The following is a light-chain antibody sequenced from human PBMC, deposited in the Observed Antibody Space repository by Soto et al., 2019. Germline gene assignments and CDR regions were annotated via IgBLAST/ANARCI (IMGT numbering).Light chain of an antibody. V-gene: IGKV3-20*01. CDR1: QSVSSSY. CDR3: QQYGSSPEWA. J-gene: IGKJ1*01. CDR2: GAS. Sequence: EIVLTQSPGTLSLSPGERATLSCRASQSVSSSYLAWYQQKPGQAPRLLIYGASSRATGIPDRFSGSGPGTDFTLTISRLEPEDFAVFYCQQYGSSPEWAFGQGTKVEMK.